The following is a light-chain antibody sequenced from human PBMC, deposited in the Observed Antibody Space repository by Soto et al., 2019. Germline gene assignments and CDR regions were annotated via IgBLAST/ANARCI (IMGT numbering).Light chain of an antibody. CDR1: QDINYY. J-gene: IGKJ3*01. Sequence: IQLTQSPSSLSASVGDRVTITCRASQDINYYLAWYQQKPGTAPKVLIYAASTLQSGVPSRFSGSGSGTDFTLTISSLQPEDFATYYCQQLDSYPRTFGPGTKVDIK. V-gene: IGKV1-9*01. CDR3: QQLDSYPRT. CDR2: AAS.